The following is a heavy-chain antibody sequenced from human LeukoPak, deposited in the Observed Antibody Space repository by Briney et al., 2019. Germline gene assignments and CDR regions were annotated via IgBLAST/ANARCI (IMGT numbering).Heavy chain of an antibody. CDR1: GGSISSGGYS. Sequence: ASETLSLTCAVSGGSISSGGYSWSWIRQPPGKGLEWIGYIYHSGSTYYNPSLKSRVTISVDRSKNQFSLKLSSVTAADTAVYYCARGDHDYYDSSGYFAFDIWGQGTMVTVSS. CDR3: ARGDHDYYDSSGYFAFDI. D-gene: IGHD3-22*01. V-gene: IGHV4-30-2*01. CDR2: IYHSGST. J-gene: IGHJ3*02.